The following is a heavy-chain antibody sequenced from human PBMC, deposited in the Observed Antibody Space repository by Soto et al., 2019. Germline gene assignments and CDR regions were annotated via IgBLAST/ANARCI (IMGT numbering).Heavy chain of an antibody. CDR1: GYPVTGYY. V-gene: IGHV1-2*02. CDR3: ARGGGVGVAGSAAFDM. D-gene: IGHD3-3*01. J-gene: IGHJ3*02. Sequence: QLHLVQSGAVVKKPGSSVTVSCSASGYPVTGYYMHWVRQAPGRGLEWMGGINPATGAAKYTQTLQGRATMTRDTSTSTGFMELSGLTSEDTAVFYCARGGGVGVAGSAAFDMWGQGTLVTVSS. CDR2: INPATGAA.